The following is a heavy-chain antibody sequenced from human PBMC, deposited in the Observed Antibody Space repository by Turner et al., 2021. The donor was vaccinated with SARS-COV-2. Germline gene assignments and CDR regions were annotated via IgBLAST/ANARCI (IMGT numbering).Heavy chain of an antibody. CDR2: ISYDGSNK. Sequence: QVQLVESGGGVVQPGRSLRLSCSASGFTFSNYAMHWVRQAPGKGLEWVAVISYDGSNKYYADSVKGRFTISRDNSKNTLYLQMNSLRAEDTAVYYCAREPPFCGGDCYFDYWGQGTLVTVS. CDR3: AREPPFCGGDCYFDY. V-gene: IGHV3-30-3*01. D-gene: IGHD2-21*02. J-gene: IGHJ4*02. CDR1: GFTFSNYA.